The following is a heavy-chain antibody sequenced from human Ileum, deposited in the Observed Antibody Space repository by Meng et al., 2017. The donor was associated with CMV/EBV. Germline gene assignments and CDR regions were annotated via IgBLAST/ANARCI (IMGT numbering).Heavy chain of an antibody. CDR3: ARLTYAVAGFWTGYPPHYFDY. CDR1: GFTFSSYW. Sequence: GESLKISCAASGFTFSSYWMSWVRQAPGKGLEWAANIKQDGGEKYYVDSVKGRFTISRDNAKNSLFLLMNSLRAEDTALYYCARLTYAVAGFWTGYPPHYFDYWGQGTLVTVSS. CDR2: IKQDGGEK. D-gene: IGHD3/OR15-3a*01. V-gene: IGHV3-7*01. J-gene: IGHJ4*02.